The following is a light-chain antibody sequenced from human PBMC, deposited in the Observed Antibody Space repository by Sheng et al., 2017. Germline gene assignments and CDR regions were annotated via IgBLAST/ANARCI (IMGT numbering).Light chain of an antibody. CDR3: QAWGSNSLL. Sequence: SYELTQPPSVSVSPGQTASVTCTGEKLGSKFVCWYQQRPGQSPVLVIYDDARRPSGIPDRFSGSNSGNTATLTVSGTQAMDEADYYCQAWGSNSLLFGGGTKLTVL. J-gene: IGLJ2*01. CDR2: DDA. V-gene: IGLV3-1*01. CDR1: KLGSKF.